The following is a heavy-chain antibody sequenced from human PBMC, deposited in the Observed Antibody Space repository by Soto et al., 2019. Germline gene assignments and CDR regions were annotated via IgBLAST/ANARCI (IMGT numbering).Heavy chain of an antibody. CDR3: AKDRYGDSGAIHS. Sequence: GGSLRLSCAASGFTFSTYALIWVRQAQGKGLEWVSVITGSGGSTYYADSVKGRFTISRDTSKNTLFLQMNSLRAEDTAVYYCAKDRYGDSGAIHSWGQGTMVTV. CDR1: GFTFSTYA. D-gene: IGHD4-17*01. V-gene: IGHV3-23*01. J-gene: IGHJ4*02. CDR2: ITGSGGST.